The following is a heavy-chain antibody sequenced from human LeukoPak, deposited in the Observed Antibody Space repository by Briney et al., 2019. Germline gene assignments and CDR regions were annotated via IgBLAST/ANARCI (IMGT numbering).Heavy chain of an antibody. V-gene: IGHV1-18*01. CDR3: ARDLSGIAVAGTYYYYYGMDV. CDR1: GYTFTSYG. D-gene: IGHD6-19*01. CDR2: ISAYSGNT. J-gene: IGHJ6*02. Sequence: ASVKVSCKASGYTFTSYGISWVRQAPGQGLEWMGWISAYSGNTNYAQKLQGRVTMTTDTSTSTAYMELRSLRSDDTAVYYCARDLSGIAVAGTYYYYYGMDVWGQGTTVTVSS.